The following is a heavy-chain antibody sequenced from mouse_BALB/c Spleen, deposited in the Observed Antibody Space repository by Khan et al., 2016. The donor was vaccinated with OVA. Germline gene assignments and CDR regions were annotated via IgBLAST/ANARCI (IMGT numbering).Heavy chain of an antibody. Sequence: QVQLQQSGAELARPGASVKLSCKASGYTFTDYYINWVEQRTGQGLEWIGEISPGSGDTYYNEKFKGKATLTADKSSSTVYMQLSSLTAEASAVSFCARRNYFGYTFAYWGQGTLVTVSA. CDR2: ISPGSGDT. D-gene: IGHD1-2*01. J-gene: IGHJ3*01. CDR3: ARRNYFGYTFAY. V-gene: IGHV1-77*01. CDR1: GYTFTDYY.